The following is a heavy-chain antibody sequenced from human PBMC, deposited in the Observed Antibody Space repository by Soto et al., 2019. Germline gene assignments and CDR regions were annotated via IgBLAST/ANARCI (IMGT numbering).Heavy chain of an antibody. D-gene: IGHD3-22*01. Sequence: PSETLSLTCTVSGGSISSGDYYWSWIRQPPGKGLEWIGYIYYSGSTYYNPSLKSRVTISVDTSKNQFSLKLSSVTAADTAVYYCARVHYYDSSGYAFGMDVWGQGTTVTVSS. J-gene: IGHJ6*02. CDR3: ARVHYYDSSGYAFGMDV. CDR1: GGSISSGDYY. CDR2: IYYSGST. V-gene: IGHV4-30-4*01.